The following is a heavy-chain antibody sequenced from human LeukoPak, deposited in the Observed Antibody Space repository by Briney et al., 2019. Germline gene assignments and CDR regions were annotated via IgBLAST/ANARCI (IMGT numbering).Heavy chain of an antibody. CDR3: AKATMVRGVISHFNY. CDR1: GFTFSSYA. J-gene: IGHJ4*02. Sequence: PGGSLRLSCAASGFTFSSYAMSWVRQAPGKGLEWVSAISGSGGSTYYADSVKGRFTISRDNSKNTLYLQMNSLRAEDTAVYYCAKATMVRGVISHFNYCGQGTLVTVSS. V-gene: IGHV3-23*01. CDR2: ISGSGGST. D-gene: IGHD3-10*01.